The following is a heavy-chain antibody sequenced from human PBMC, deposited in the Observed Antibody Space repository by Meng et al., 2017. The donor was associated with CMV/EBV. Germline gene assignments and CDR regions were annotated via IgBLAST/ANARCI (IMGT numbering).Heavy chain of an antibody. CDR2: IWYDGSKT. J-gene: IGHJ6*02. V-gene: IGHV3-33*06. Sequence: GESLKISCAASGFTFNNYHMNWVRQAPGKGLEFVALIWYDGSKTYYADSVKGRFTLSRDNSKDTSFLQMNSLRVEDTAVYYCAKNRVVFGVARRYHGMDVWGPGTAVTVSX. D-gene: IGHD3-3*01. CDR1: GFTFNNYH. CDR3: AKNRVVFGVARRYHGMDV.